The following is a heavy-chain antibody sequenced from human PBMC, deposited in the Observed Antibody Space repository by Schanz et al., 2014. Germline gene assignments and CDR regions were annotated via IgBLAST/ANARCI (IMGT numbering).Heavy chain of an antibody. CDR3: VPMSIAAH. CDR1: GFTFTTYA. Sequence: EVQLVESGGGVVRPGGSLRLSCAASGFTFTTYAMTWVRQAPGKGLEWVSSISSSSSYISYADSVKGRFTISRDNAKNSLYLEMTSLRGEDTAVYYCVPMSIAAHWGQGTLVTVSS. CDR2: ISSSSSYI. J-gene: IGHJ4*02. V-gene: IGHV3-21*01. D-gene: IGHD6-6*01.